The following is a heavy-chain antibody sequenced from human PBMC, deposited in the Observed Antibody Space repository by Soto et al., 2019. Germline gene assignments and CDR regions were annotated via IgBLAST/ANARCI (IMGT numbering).Heavy chain of an antibody. J-gene: IGHJ4*02. D-gene: IGHD3-9*01. Sequence: GASVKVSCKASGGTFSSYAISWVRQAPGQGLEWMGGIIPIFGTANYAQKFQGRVTITADESTSTAYMELSSLRSEDTAVYYCARGLPTIRYFDWPPTDYWGQGTLVTVS. CDR3: ARGLPTIRYFDWPPTDY. CDR2: IIPIFGTA. CDR1: GGTFSSYA. V-gene: IGHV1-69*13.